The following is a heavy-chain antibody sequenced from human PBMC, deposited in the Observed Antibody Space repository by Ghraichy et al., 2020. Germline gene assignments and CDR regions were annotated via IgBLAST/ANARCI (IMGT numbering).Heavy chain of an antibody. Sequence: LSLTCAASGFTFSDYSMSWVRQAPGKGLEWLANIKRDGTDKFYVDSVKGRFTISRDNAKNSLYLQMSSLRAEDTALYYCGRDRIWGSPVAGRGAYAFDMWGPGTMVTVSS. V-gene: IGHV3-7*03. CDR2: IKRDGTDK. CDR3: GRDRIWGSPVAGRGAYAFDM. D-gene: IGHD6-19*01. CDR1: GFTFSDYS. J-gene: IGHJ3*02.